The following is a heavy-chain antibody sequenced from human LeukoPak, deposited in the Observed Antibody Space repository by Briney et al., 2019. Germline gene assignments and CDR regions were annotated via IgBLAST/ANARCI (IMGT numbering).Heavy chain of an antibody. Sequence: ASVKVPCKASGYTFTGYYMHWVRQAPGQGLEWMGWINPNSGGTNYAQKFQGRVTMTRDTSISTAYMELSRLRSDDTAVYYCARGDGRYCSSTSCPYDYWGQGTLVTVSS. CDR2: INPNSGGT. D-gene: IGHD2-2*01. V-gene: IGHV1-2*02. CDR1: GYTFTGYY. J-gene: IGHJ4*02. CDR3: ARGDGRYCSSTSCPYDY.